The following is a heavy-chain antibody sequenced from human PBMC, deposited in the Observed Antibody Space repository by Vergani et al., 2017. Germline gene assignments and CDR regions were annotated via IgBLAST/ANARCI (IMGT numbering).Heavy chain of an antibody. V-gene: IGHV4-61*01. D-gene: IGHD6-13*01. Sequence: QVQLQESGPGLVKPSETLSLTCTVSGGSVSSGSYYWSWIRQPPGKGLEWIGYIYYSGSTNYNPSLKSRVTISVDTSKNQFSLKLSSVTAADTAVYYCARGGWQLVKIGYYYYMDVWGKGTTVTVSS. CDR2: IYYSGST. CDR3: ARGGWQLVKIGYYYYMDV. J-gene: IGHJ6*03. CDR1: GGSVSSGSYY.